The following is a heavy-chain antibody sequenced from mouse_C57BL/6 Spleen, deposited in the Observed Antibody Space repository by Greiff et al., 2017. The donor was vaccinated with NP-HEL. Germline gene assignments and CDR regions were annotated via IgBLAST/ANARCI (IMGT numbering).Heavy chain of an antibody. V-gene: IGHV5-4*01. CDR3: ARELGAGYFDV. D-gene: IGHD4-1*01. Sequence: EVKVVESGGGLVKPGGSLKLSCAASGFTFSSYAMSWVRQTPEKRLEWVATISDGGSYTYYPDNVKGRFTISRDNAKNNLYLQMSHLKSEDTAMYYCARELGAGYFDVWGTGTTVTVSS. CDR1: GFTFSSYA. CDR2: ISDGGSYT. J-gene: IGHJ1*03.